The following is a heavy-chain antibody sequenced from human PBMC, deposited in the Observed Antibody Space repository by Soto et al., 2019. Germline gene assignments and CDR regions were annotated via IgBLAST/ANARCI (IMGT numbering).Heavy chain of an antibody. CDR1: GYTFMNHY. J-gene: IGHJ4*02. CDR3: ARDGGNMWGDLGH. V-gene: IGHV1-46*01. CDR2: LNPTGDRS. Sequence: QVQLVKSGAALKKPGASVKVSCKTSGYTFMNHYMHWLLQVPGQGLEGMGILNPTGDRSNYAEKFEGIVDVPTDTSTSTVSMELTSLRLKDTDVFYCARDGGNMWGDLGHWGQGSLVSVS. D-gene: IGHD3-10*01.